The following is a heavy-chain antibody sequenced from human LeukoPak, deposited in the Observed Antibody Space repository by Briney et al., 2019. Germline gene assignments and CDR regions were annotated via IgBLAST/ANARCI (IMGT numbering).Heavy chain of an antibody. Sequence: GRSLRLSCAASGFTFSSYGMHWVRQAPGKGLEWVAVISYDGSNKYYADSVKGRFTLSRDNSKNTLYLQMNSLRAEDTAVYYCAKDRGSSGWYSGYWGQGTLVTVSS. CDR2: ISYDGSNK. CDR3: AKDRGSSGWYSGY. J-gene: IGHJ4*02. CDR1: GFTFSSYG. D-gene: IGHD6-19*01. V-gene: IGHV3-30*18.